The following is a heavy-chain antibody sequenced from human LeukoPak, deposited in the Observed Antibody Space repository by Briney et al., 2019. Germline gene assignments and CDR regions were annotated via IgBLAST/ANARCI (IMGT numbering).Heavy chain of an antibody. J-gene: IGHJ4*02. D-gene: IGHD4-11*01. V-gene: IGHV3-64*01. Sequence: GGSLRLSCAASGFTFSSYAMHWVRQAPGKGLEYVSAISSNGGSTYYANSVKGRFTISRDNSKNTLYLQMGSLRAEDMAVYYCARALAYSNRFDYLGQGTLVTVSS. CDR1: GFTFSSYA. CDR3: ARALAYSNRFDY. CDR2: ISSNGGST.